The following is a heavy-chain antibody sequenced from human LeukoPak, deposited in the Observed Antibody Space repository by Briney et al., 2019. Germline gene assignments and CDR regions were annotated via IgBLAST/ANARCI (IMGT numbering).Heavy chain of an antibody. V-gene: IGHV1-18*01. D-gene: IGHD5-12*01. Sequence: ASVKVSCKASGYTFTSYGISWVRQAPGQGLEWMGWISAYNGNTNYAQKLQGRVTMTTDTSTCTAYMELRSLRSDDTAVYYCARAGVMVATNYYGMDVWGQGTTVTVSS. CDR3: ARAGVMVATNYYGMDV. CDR1: GYTFTSYG. CDR2: ISAYNGNT. J-gene: IGHJ6*02.